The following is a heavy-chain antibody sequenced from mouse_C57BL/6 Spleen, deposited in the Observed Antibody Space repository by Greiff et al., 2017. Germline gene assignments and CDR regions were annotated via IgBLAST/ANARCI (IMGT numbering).Heavy chain of an antibody. D-gene: IGHD4-1*01. V-gene: IGHV14-3*01. CDR1: GFNIKNTY. CDR2: IDPANGNT. J-gene: IGHJ4*01. CDR3: AREGNWEAMDY. Sequence: VQLKESVAELVRPGASVKLSCTASGFNIKNTYMPWVKQRPEQGLEWIGRIDPANGNTKYAPKFQGKATITADTSSNTAYLQLSSLTSEDTAIYYCAREGNWEAMDYWGQGTSVTVSS.